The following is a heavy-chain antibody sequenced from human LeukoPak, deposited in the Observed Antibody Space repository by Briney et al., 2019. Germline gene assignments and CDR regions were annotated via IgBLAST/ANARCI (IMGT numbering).Heavy chain of an antibody. D-gene: IGHD6-19*01. CDR2: VSHSGST. Sequence: SETLSLTCTVSGYSISSGYYWGWIRQPPGKGLEWIGAVSHSGSTYYNPSLKSRVTISIDASKNQFSLKLSSVTAADTAVYYCARDTGWGPNRYWYFDLWGRGTLVTVSS. CDR1: GYSISSGYY. V-gene: IGHV4-38-2*02. J-gene: IGHJ2*01. CDR3: ARDTGWGPNRYWYFDL.